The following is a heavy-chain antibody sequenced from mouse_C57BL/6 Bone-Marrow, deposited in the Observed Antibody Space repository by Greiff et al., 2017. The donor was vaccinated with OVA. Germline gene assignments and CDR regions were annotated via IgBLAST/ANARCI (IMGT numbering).Heavy chain of an antibody. CDR2: IYPRSGNT. Sequence: VQLQQSGAELARPGASVKLSCKASGYTFTSYGISWVKQRTGQGLEWIGEIYPRSGNTYYNEKFKGKATLTADKSSSTAYMELRSLTSEDSAVYFCVRRGRNYDGYYFAYWGQGTLVTVSA. D-gene: IGHD2-3*01. J-gene: IGHJ3*01. CDR1: GYTFTSYG. V-gene: IGHV1-81*01. CDR3: VRRGRNYDGYYFAY.